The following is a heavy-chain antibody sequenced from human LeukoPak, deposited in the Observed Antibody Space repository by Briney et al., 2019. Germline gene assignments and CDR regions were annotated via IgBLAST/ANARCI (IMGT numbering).Heavy chain of an antibody. Sequence: PSGTLSLTCAVSGGSISSSNWWSWVRQPPGKGLEWIGEIYHSGSTNYNPSLKNRVTISVDKSKNQFSLKLSSVTAADTAVYYCARDPTRIGYCSGGSCYGMDVWGKGTTVTVSS. CDR1: GGSISSSNW. CDR3: ARDPTRIGYCSGGSCYGMDV. V-gene: IGHV4-4*02. J-gene: IGHJ6*04. CDR2: IYHSGST. D-gene: IGHD2-15*01.